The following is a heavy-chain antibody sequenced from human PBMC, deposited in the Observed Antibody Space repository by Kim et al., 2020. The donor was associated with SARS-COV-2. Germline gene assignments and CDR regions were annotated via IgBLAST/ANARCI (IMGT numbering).Heavy chain of an antibody. D-gene: IGHD2-21*02. V-gene: IGHV1-69*13. CDR1: GGTFSSYA. CDR2: IIPIFGTA. CDR3: ARGERVTNTRGVDAFDI. J-gene: IGHJ3*02. Sequence: SVKVSCKASGGTFSSYAISWVRQAPGQGLEWMGGIIPIFGTANYAQKFQGRVTITADESTSTAYMELSSLRSEDTAVYYCARGERVTNTRGVDAFDIWGQGTMVTVSS.